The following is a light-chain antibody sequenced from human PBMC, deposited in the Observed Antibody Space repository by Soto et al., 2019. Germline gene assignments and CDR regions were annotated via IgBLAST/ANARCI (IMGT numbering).Light chain of an antibody. CDR3: QQHHKWPHT. Sequence: EIVMTQSPATLSVSLGERVTLSCRASQSVRSNLAWYQQKPGQAPRLLIYGASTRATGVPASFSGSGSGTEFTLTITSLQSEDFAVYYCQQHHKWPHTFGQGTRWISN. J-gene: IGKJ2*01. V-gene: IGKV3-15*01. CDR1: QSVRSN. CDR2: GAS.